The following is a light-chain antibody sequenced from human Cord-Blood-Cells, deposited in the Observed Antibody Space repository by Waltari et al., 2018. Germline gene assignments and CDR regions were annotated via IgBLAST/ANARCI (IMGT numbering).Light chain of an antibody. J-gene: IGKJ5*01. Sequence: DIVMTQSPLSLPVTPGEPASISCRSSQSLLHSNGYNYLDWYLQKPGQSPQLLIYLGSNRGSGVPDRFSGRGSGTDFTLKISRVEAEDVGVYYCMQALQTPITFGQGTRLEIK. V-gene: IGKV2-28*01. CDR3: MQALQTPIT. CDR1: QSLLHSNGYNY. CDR2: LGS.